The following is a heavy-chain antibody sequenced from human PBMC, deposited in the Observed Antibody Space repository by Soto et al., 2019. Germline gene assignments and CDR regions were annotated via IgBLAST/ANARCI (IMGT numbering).Heavy chain of an antibody. D-gene: IGHD1-26*01. Sequence: EVQLVQSGAEVKKPGESLKISCKGSGYSFTTYWIGWVRQMPGKGLEWMGIIYPGDSDTRYRPPFQAEVTISADKSISTAYQDWSSLGASDNATYYCEMGGGGYRVDYWGQGTLVTVSS. CDR2: IYPGDSDT. J-gene: IGHJ4*02. CDR3: EMGGGGYRVDY. V-gene: IGHV5-51*01. CDR1: GYSFTTYW.